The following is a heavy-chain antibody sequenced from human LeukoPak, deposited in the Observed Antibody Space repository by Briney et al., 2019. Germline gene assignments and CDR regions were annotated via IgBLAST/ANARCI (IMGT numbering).Heavy chain of an antibody. CDR2: ISSSGSTI. CDR1: EFSVGSNY. V-gene: IGHV3-48*03. D-gene: IGHD3-10*01. J-gene: IGHJ4*02. Sequence: GGSLRLSCAASEFSVGSNYMTWVRQAPGKGLEWVSYISSSGSTIYYADSVKGRFTISRDNAKNSLYLQMNSLRAEDTAVYYCARDAVTMVRGVIITGFDYWGQGTLVTVSS. CDR3: ARDAVTMVRGVIITGFDY.